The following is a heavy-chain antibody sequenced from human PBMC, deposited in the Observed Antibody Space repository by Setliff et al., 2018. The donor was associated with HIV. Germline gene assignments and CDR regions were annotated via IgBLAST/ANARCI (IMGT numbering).Heavy chain of an antibody. CDR1: GGSINSYY. CDR3: AKQYCGGDCYSDSYYYMDV. V-gene: IGHV4-59*08. Sequence: SETLSLTCTVSGGSINSYYWSWIRQPPGKGLEWIGYIFYSGTTSYNPSLKSRVTISVDTSKNQFSLKLSSVTAADTAVYYCAKQYCGGDCYSDSYYYMDVWGKGTTVTVSS. D-gene: IGHD2-21*01. CDR2: IFYSGTT. J-gene: IGHJ6*03.